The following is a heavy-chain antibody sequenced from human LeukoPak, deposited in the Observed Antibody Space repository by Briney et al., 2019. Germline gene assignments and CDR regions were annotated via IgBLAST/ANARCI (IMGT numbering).Heavy chain of an antibody. CDR1: GGSISSGGYY. V-gene: IGHV4-31*03. Sequence: PQTLSLTCTVSGGSISSGGYYWSWIRQHPGKGLEWIGYIYYSGSTYYNPSLKSRVTISVDTSKNQFSLKLSSVTAADTAVYYCARDYVVVPAATYYYYYGMDVWGKGTTVTVSS. D-gene: IGHD2-2*01. CDR3: ARDYVVVPAATYYYYYGMDV. J-gene: IGHJ6*04. CDR2: IYYSGST.